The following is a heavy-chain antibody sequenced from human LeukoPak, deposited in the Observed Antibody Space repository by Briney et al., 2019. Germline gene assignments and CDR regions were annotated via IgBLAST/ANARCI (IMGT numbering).Heavy chain of an antibody. J-gene: IGHJ6*03. Sequence: PGGSLRLSCAASGFTFSSYWMSWVRQAPGKGLEWVANIKQDGSEKYYVDSVKGRFTISRDNAKNSLYLQMNSLRAEDTAVYYCARTPRAGAVFYYYYMDVWGKGTTVTISS. D-gene: IGHD3-10*01. CDR2: IKQDGSEK. CDR1: GFTFSSYW. CDR3: ARTPRAGAVFYYYYMDV. V-gene: IGHV3-7*01.